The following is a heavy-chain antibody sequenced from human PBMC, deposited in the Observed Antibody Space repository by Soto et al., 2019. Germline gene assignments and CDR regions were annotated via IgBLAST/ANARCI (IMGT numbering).Heavy chain of an antibody. Sequence: PSETLSLTCTVSGGSISSYYWSRIRQPPGKGLEWIGYIYYSGSTNYNPSLKSRVTISVDTSKNQFSLKLSSVTAADTAVYYCARGYGPDAFDIWGQGTMVTVSS. J-gene: IGHJ3*02. D-gene: IGHD3-16*01. CDR3: ARGYGPDAFDI. CDR1: GGSISSYY. V-gene: IGHV4-59*01. CDR2: IYYSGST.